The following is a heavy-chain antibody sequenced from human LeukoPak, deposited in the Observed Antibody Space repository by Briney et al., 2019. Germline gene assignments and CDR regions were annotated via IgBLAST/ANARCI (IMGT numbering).Heavy chain of an antibody. CDR2: MNPNSGNK. V-gene: IGHV1-8*01. CDR3: ARGVRFLEWLSRKYYFDY. D-gene: IGHD3-3*01. J-gene: IGHJ4*02. Sequence: SVKVSCMASGYTFTSYDIHWVRQATGQGLEWMGGMNPNSGNKDYAQKFQGRVTITRNTSISTAYMELSRLRSEDTAVYYCARGVRFLEWLSRKYYFDYWGQGTLVTVSS. CDR1: GYTFTSYD.